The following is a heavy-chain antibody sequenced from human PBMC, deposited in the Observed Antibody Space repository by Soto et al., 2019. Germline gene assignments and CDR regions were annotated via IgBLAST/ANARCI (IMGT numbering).Heavy chain of an antibody. Sequence: GGSLRLSCAASGFAVSANYISWVRQAPGKGLEWVSIIYTDDSTHYPDSVRGRFTFSRDKSKNTLYLQMDSLRADDTAVYYCARVSSPLPDNWFDPWGQGTLVTVSS. CDR2: IYTDDST. V-gene: IGHV3-53*01. CDR3: ARVSSPLPDNWFDP. J-gene: IGHJ5*02. D-gene: IGHD6-6*01. CDR1: GFAVSANY.